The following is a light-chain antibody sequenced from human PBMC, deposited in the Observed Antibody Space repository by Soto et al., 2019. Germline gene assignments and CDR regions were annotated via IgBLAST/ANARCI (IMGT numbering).Light chain of an antibody. V-gene: IGLV2-14*01. J-gene: IGLJ2*01. CDR1: SSDVGGYNY. CDR3: SSYTSSSSLV. Sequence: QSALTQPASVSGSPGQSLTISCTGTSSDVGGYNYVYWYQQHPGQAPKLLIYDVSNRPSGVSNRVSGSKSGNTASLTSAGLQAEDEADYYCSSYTSSSSLVFGGGTKLTGL. CDR2: DVS.